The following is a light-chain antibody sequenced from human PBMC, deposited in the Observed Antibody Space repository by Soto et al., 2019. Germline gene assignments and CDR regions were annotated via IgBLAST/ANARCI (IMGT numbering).Light chain of an antibody. CDR1: NIGNKS. Sequence: SYELTQPPSLSVAPGQTAMITCGGKNIGNKSVHWYQQRPGQAPVLVVYDDSDRPSGIPDRLSGSKSGTSGSLDITGLQAEDEADYYCQSYDSSLSVWMFGGGTKLTVL. J-gene: IGLJ3*02. CDR3: QSYDSSLSVWM. CDR2: DDS. V-gene: IGLV3-21*02.